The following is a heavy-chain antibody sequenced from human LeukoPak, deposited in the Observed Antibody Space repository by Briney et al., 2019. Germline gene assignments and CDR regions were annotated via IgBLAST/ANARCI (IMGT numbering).Heavy chain of an antibody. V-gene: IGHV4-4*07. D-gene: IGHD6-13*01. Sequence: SETLSLTCTVSGGSISSYYWSWIRQPAGKGLEWIGRIYTSGSTNYNPSLKSRVTMSVDTSKNQFSLKLSSVTAADTAVYYCARVVWGSRRSWYGDEYFQHWGQGTLVTVSS. CDR2: IYTSGST. CDR1: GGSISSYY. CDR3: ARVVWGSRRSWYGDEYFQH. J-gene: IGHJ1*01.